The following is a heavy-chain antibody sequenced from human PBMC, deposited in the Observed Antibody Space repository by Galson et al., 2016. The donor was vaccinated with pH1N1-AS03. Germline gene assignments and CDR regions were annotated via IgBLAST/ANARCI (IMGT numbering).Heavy chain of an antibody. J-gene: IGHJ3*02. V-gene: IGHV3-15*01. D-gene: IGHD3-22*01. CDR1: GFSFSNAG. Sequence: SLRLSCAASGFSFSNAGMSWVRQAPGKGLEWVGRIKSKTDGETTDYAAPVKGRFTISRDDLKNTLYLQMNSLKTEDTAVYDCATDLLSDTSCYYRIWGQGTMATVSS. CDR3: ATDLLSDTSCYYRI. CDR2: IKSKTDGETT.